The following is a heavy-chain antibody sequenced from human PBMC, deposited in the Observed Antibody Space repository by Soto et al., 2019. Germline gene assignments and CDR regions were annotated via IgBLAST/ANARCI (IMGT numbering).Heavy chain of an antibody. V-gene: IGHV2-5*02. D-gene: IGHD2-2*01. CDR2: IYWDDDK. J-gene: IGHJ5*02. Sequence: SGPTLVNPTQTLTLPCTFSGFSLSTSGVGVGWIRQPPGKALEWLALIYWDDDKRYSPSLKSRLTITKATSQNQVVLTMTNMDPVDTATYYCAHRWFLGYCSSISCQGAFNWYDPWGQGTVVTVSS. CDR1: GFSLSTSGVG. CDR3: AHRWFLGYCSSISCQGAFNWYDP.